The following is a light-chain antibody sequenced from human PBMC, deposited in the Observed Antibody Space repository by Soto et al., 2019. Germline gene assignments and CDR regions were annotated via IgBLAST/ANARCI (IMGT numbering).Light chain of an antibody. CDR2: NTN. J-gene: IGLJ3*02. V-gene: IGLV8-61*01. CDR3: VLYMGSGIWV. Sequence: QTVVTQEPSFSVSPGGPVTLTCGLHSGSVSTSYYPSWYQQTPGQAPRTLLYNTNARSSGVPDRFSGSILGNKAALTITGAQADDESDYYCVLYMGSGIWVFGGGTKLTVL. CDR1: SGSVSTSYY.